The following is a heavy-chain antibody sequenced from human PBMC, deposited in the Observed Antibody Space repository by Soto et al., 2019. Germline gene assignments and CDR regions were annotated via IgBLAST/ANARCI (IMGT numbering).Heavy chain of an antibody. CDR3: ARGVVAAADNLLVPYYYGMDV. V-gene: IGHV1-69*12. Sequence: QVQLVQSGAEVKKPGSSVKVSCKASGGTFSSYAISWVRQAPGQGLEWMGGIIPIFGTANYAQKFQGRVTITADESTSTAYMELSSLRSEDTAVYYCARGVVAAADNLLVPYYYGMDVWGQGTTVTVSS. J-gene: IGHJ6*02. D-gene: IGHD6-13*01. CDR1: GGTFSSYA. CDR2: IIPIFGTA.